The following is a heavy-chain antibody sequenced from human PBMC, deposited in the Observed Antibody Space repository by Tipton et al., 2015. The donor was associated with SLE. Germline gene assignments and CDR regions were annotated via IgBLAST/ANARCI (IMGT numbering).Heavy chain of an antibody. V-gene: IGHV3-23*03. CDR1: GFTFSSYA. Sequence: GSLRLSCAASGFTFSSYAMSWVRQAPGKGLEWVSVIYSGGSSTYYADSVKGRFTISRDNAKNSLYLQMNSLRAEDTALYYCAKDITYYYGSGSRFDYWGQGTLVTVSS. J-gene: IGHJ4*02. D-gene: IGHD3-10*01. CDR3: AKDITYYYGSGSRFDY. CDR2: IYSGGSST.